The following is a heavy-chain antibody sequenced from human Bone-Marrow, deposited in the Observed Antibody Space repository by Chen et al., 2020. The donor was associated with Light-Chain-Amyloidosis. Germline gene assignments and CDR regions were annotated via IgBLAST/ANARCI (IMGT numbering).Heavy chain of an antibody. Sequence: QVQLVQSGAEVKKPGASVNVSCKASGYTFTSYFIHWVRQAPGQGLQWMGIMNPKSHDITYAQIFQGRLTITRETSTSTVYMHLSSLGSEDTAIYYCARAWGGIAAAGDYWGQGTLVTVSS. V-gene: IGHV1-46*01. CDR1: GYTFTSYF. J-gene: IGHJ4*02. D-gene: IGHD6-13*01. CDR3: ARAWGGIAAAGDY. CDR2: MNPKSHDI.